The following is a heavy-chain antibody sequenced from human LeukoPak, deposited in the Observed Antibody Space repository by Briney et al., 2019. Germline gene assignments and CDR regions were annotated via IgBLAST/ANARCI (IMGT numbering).Heavy chain of an antibody. D-gene: IGHD2-15*01. CDR1: GYTFTSYG. CDR2: ISAYNGNT. Sequence: ASVKVSCKASGYTFTSYGISWVRQAPGQGLEWMGWISAYNGNTNYAQKLQGRVTMTTDTSTSTAYMELRSLRSDDTAVYYCARDLRGGRAQDFSGYPHRTFDYWGQGTLVTVSS. CDR3: ARDLRGGRAQDFSGYPHRTFDY. J-gene: IGHJ4*02. V-gene: IGHV1-18*01.